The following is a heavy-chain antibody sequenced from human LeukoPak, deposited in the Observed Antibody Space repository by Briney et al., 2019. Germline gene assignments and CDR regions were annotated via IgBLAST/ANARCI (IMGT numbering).Heavy chain of an antibody. CDR1: GYTFTGYY. CDR3: ARDPAAAIFDY. J-gene: IGHJ4*02. CDR2: INPNSGGT. Sequence: ASVKVSCKASGYTFTGYYMHWVRQAPGQGLEWMGWINPNSGGTNYAQEFQGRVTMTRDTSISTAYMELSRLRSDDTAVYYCARDPAAAIFDYWGQGTLVTVSS. D-gene: IGHD2-2*01. V-gene: IGHV1-2*02.